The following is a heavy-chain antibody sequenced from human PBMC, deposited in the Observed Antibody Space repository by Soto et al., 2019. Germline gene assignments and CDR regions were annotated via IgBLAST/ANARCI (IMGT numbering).Heavy chain of an antibody. CDR3: ARQSTVTAFDY. CDR2: IYYSGST. Sequence: QVQLQESGPGLVKPSETLSLTCTVSGGSISSYYWSWIRQPPGKGLEWIGYIYYSGSTNYNPSLKSRVSKSVDTSNNQFSLKLSSVTAADTAVYYCARQSTVTAFDYWGLGTLLTVSS. CDR1: GGSISSYY. J-gene: IGHJ4*02. V-gene: IGHV4-59*08. D-gene: IGHD4-17*01.